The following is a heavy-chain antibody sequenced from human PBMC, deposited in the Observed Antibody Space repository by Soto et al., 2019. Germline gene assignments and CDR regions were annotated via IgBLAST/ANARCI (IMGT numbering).Heavy chain of an antibody. J-gene: IGHJ4*02. CDR1: GYTFTSYD. D-gene: IGHD3-22*01. Sequence: GASVKVSCKASGYTFTSYDINWVRQATGQGLEWMGRMNPNSGNTGYAQKFQGRVTMTRNTSTSTVYMELSSLRSEDTAVYYCARPAYDSSAMHYWGQGTLVTVSS. CDR3: ARPAYDSSAMHY. V-gene: IGHV1-8*01. CDR2: MNPNSGNT.